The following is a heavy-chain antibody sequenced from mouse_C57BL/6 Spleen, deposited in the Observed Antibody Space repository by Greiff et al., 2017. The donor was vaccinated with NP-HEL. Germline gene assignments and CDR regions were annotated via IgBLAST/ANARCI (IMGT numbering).Heavy chain of an antibody. V-gene: IGHV5-4*01. J-gene: IGHJ3*01. CDR1: GFTFSSYA. D-gene: IGHD2-3*01. Sequence: EVQRVESGGGLVKPGGSLKLSCAASGFTFSSYAMSWVRQTPEKRLEWVATISDGGSYTYYPDSVKGRFTISRDNAKNNLYLQMSHRKSEDTAMYYCAREGAYDPWFAYWGQGTLVTVSA. CDR2: ISDGGSYT. CDR3: AREGAYDPWFAY.